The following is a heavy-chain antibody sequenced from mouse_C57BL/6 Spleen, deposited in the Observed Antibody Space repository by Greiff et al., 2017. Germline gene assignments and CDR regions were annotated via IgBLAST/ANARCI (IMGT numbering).Heavy chain of an antibody. V-gene: IGHV1-82*01. CDR2: IYPGDGDT. CDR3: ARVDSSGYVFAY. Sequence: QVQLKQSGPELVKPGASVKISCTASGYAFSSSWMNWVKQRPGKGLEWIGRIYPGDGDTNYNGKFKGKATLTADKSSSTAYMQLSSLTSEDSAVYFCARVDSSGYVFAYWGQGTLVTVSA. J-gene: IGHJ3*01. D-gene: IGHD3-2*02. CDR1: GYAFSSSW.